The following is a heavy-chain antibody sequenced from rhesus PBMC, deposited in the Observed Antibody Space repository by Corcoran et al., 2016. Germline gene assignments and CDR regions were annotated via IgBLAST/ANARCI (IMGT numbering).Heavy chain of an antibody. CDR1: VGSISSSNW. D-gene: IGHD5-12*01. J-gene: IGHJ4*01. V-gene: IGHV4-93*02. Sequence: QVQLQESGPAVVKPSETLSLTCAVSVGSISSSNWWSWIRQSPGEGLEWIVGIYGSGGSNEYNPSLKSRVPISIDTSKNQFSLKLSSVTAADTAVYYCARRVPGYRMVYGGQGGLVTVSS. CDR2: IYGSGGSN. CDR3: ARRVPGYRMVY.